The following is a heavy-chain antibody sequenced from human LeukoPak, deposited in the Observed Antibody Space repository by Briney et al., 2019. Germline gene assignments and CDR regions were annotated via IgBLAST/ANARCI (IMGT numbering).Heavy chain of an antibody. V-gene: IGHV3-30*04. CDR3: AKDKSVSADYYFDY. CDR2: ISTDGNDK. Sequence: GGSLRLSCEASGFTFSGYAMHWVRQAPGKGLEWLTVISTDGNDKHYADSVKGRFTVARDNSKNTLLLQMNNVRTEDTAVYYCAKDKSVSADYYFDYWGQGTLVTVSS. CDR1: GFTFSGYA. D-gene: IGHD3-10*01. J-gene: IGHJ4*02.